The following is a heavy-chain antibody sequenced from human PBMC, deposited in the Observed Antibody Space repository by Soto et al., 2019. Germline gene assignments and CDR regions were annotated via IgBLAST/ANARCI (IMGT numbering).Heavy chain of an antibody. D-gene: IGHD5-12*01. Sequence: ASVKVSCQASGYSFTSYAMHWVRQAPGQRLEWMGWINAGNGNTKYSQKFQGRVTMTRNTSISTAYMELSSLRSEDTAVYYCARGPSGGYDLDLDYWGQGTLVTVSS. CDR3: ARGPSGGYDLDLDY. CDR1: GYSFTSYA. J-gene: IGHJ4*02. V-gene: IGHV1-3*01. CDR2: INAGNGNT.